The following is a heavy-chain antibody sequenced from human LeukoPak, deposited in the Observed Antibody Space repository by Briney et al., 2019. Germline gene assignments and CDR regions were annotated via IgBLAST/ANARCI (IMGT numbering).Heavy chain of an antibody. Sequence: GGSLRLSCSASGFTFNRFYLHWVRQAPGKGLEFVSHISSNGATTYYADSVKGRFTISRDNSKNTLYLQMNSLRAEDTAVYYCARDLGIEMATIMDYWGQGTLVTVSS. CDR3: ARDLGIEMATIMDY. D-gene: IGHD5-24*01. J-gene: IGHJ4*02. CDR1: GFTFNRFY. V-gene: IGHV3-64*04. CDR2: ISSNGATT.